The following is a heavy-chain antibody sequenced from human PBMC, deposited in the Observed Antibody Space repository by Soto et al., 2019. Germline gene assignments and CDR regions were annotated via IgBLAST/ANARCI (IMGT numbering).Heavy chain of an antibody. D-gene: IGHD6-19*01. J-gene: IGHJ4*02. CDR3: AREQSDGWYHDY. CDR2: IGGGDGNT. CDR1: GYTFTSNA. V-gene: IGHV1-3*01. Sequence: QVQLEQSGAEVKKPGASVKISCRTSGYTFTSNAIHWVRQAPGQRLEWMGWIGGGDGNTKYSQKFQGRVTMTIDTSATTAYMELSSLRSEDTSMYYCAREQSDGWYHDYWGQGTLVTVSS.